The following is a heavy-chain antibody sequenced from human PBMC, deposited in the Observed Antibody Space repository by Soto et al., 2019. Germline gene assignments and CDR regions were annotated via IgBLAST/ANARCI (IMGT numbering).Heavy chain of an antibody. CDR3: ARDHGGSYYFDY. CDR2: ISSSSSYI. V-gene: IGHV3-21*01. D-gene: IGHD1-26*01. CDR1: GFTFSSYS. Sequence: GGSLRLSCAASGFTFSSYSMNWVRQAPGKGLEWVSSISSSSSYIYYADSVKGRFTISRDNAKNSLYLQMNSLRAEDTAVYYCARDHGGSYYFDYWGQGTLVTVSS. J-gene: IGHJ4*02.